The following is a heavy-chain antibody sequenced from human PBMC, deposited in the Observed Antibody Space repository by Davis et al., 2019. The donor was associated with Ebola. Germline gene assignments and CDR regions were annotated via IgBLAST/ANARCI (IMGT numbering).Heavy chain of an antibody. CDR2: IYPGDSDT. Sequence: PGGSLRLSCKGSGYSFTTYWIGWVRQMPGKGLEWMGIIYPGDSDTSYSPSFQGQVTISAVKSISTAFLQWSSLKASDTGMYYCARAVSPVDSWGQGTLVTVSS. V-gene: IGHV5-51*01. CDR3: ARAVSPVDS. CDR1: GYSFTTYW. J-gene: IGHJ4*02.